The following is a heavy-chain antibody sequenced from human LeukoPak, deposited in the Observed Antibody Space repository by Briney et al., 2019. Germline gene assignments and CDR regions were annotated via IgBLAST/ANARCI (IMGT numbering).Heavy chain of an antibody. CDR2: IIPIFGTT. V-gene: IGHV1-69*05. J-gene: IGHJ4*02. CDR1: GGTFSSYS. Sequence: SVKVSCKASGGTFSSYSISWVRQAPGQGLEWMGGIIPIFGTTNSAQKFQGRVTITTDESTSTAYMELSSLRSEDTAVYYCARGNSGYDTLYLDYWGQGPWPPSPQ. D-gene: IGHD5-12*01. CDR3: ARGNSGYDTLYLDY.